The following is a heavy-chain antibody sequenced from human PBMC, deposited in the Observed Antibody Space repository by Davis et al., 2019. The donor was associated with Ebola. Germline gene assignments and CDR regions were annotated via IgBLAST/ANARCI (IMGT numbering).Heavy chain of an antibody. CDR2: ISSSSSYI. V-gene: IGHV3-21*01. J-gene: IGHJ4*02. CDR3: ARDAYYYDSSGCYVYFDY. Sequence: PGGSLRLSCAASGFTFINAWMNWVRQAPGKGLEWVSSISSSSSYIYYADSVKGRFTISRDNAKNSLYLQMNSLRAEDTAVYYCARDAYYYDSSGCYVYFDYWGQGTLVTVSS. CDR1: GFTFINAW. D-gene: IGHD3-22*01.